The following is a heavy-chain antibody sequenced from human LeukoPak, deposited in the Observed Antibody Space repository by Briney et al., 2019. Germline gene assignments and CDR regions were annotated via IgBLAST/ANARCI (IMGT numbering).Heavy chain of an antibody. Sequence: HTGGSLRLSCAASGFTFSRYGMSWVRQAPGKGLEWVSAISGSGGSTYYADSVKGRFTISRDNSKNTLYLQMNSLRAEDTAVYCCARVMVRGLKATDYWGQGTLVTVSS. D-gene: IGHD3-10*01. CDR2: ISGSGGST. CDR3: ARVMVRGLKATDY. V-gene: IGHV3-23*01. J-gene: IGHJ4*02. CDR1: GFTFSRYG.